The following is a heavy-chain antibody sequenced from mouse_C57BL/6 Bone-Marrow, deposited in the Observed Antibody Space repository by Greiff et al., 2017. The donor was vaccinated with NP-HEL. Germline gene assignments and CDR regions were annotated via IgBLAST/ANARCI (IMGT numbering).Heavy chain of an antibody. CDR3: ARGAGTDY. Sequence: EVHLVESGGGLVKPGGSLKLSCAASGFTFSDYGMHWVRQAPEKGLEWVAYISSGSSNIYYADTVKGRFTISRDNAKNTLFLQMTSLRSADTAMYYCARGAGTDYWGQGTTLTVSS. D-gene: IGHD4-1*01. CDR2: ISSGSSNI. J-gene: IGHJ2*01. V-gene: IGHV5-17*01. CDR1: GFTFSDYG.